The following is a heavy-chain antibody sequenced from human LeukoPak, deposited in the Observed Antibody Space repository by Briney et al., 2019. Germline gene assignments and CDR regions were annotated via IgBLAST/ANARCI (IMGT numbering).Heavy chain of an antibody. D-gene: IGHD6-19*01. Sequence: SETLSLTCTVSGGSINSSGYYWGWIRQPPGKGLEWIGSHYYSGSTYYDPSLKSRVIISVDTSKNQFSLKLNSVTAADTAVYYCVRGWSYFDYWGQGTLVTVSS. V-gene: IGHV4-39*01. J-gene: IGHJ4*02. CDR2: HYYSGST. CDR3: VRGWSYFDY. CDR1: GGSINSSGYY.